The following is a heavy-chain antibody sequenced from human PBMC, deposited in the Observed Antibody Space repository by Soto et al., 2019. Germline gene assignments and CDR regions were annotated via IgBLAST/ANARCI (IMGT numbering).Heavy chain of an antibody. CDR3: GSVGYCSSTNCLFYYYHYGMDV. CDR2: IIPIFGTT. V-gene: IGHV1-69*13. D-gene: IGHD2-2*03. J-gene: IGHJ6*02. Sequence: SVKVSCKASGGTFRSHAISWVRQAPGRGLEWMGGIIPIFGTTNYAQNFRARVTITADESTSTAYMELSSLTSEDTAVYYCGSVGYCSSTNCLFYYYHYGMDVWGQGTTVTVSS. CDR1: GGTFRSHA.